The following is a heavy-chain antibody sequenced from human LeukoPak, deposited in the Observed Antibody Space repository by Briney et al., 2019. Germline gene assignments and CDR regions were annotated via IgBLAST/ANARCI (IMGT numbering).Heavy chain of an antibody. CDR1: GFTVSSNY. CDR2: IYSGGST. CDR3: ARDDIQNRGAPRTLLYY. Sequence: GGSLRLSCAASGFTVSSNYMSWVRQAPGKGLEWVSVIYSGGSTYYADSVKGRFTISRDNSKNTLYLQMNSLRAEDTAVYYCARDDIQNRGAPRTLLYYWGQGTLVTVSS. D-gene: IGHD1-14*01. V-gene: IGHV3-53*01. J-gene: IGHJ4*02.